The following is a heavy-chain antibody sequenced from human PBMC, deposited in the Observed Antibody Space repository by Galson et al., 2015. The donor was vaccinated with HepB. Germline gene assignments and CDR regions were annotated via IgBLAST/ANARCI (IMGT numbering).Heavy chain of an antibody. V-gene: IGHV1-46*01. CDR2: INPSGGST. D-gene: IGHD3-22*01. CDR1: GYTFTSYY. CDR3: ARNYYDSSGYPEPEIDAFDI. J-gene: IGHJ3*02. Sequence: SVKVSCKASGYTFTSYYMHWVRQAPGQGLEWMGIINPSGGSTSYAQKFQGRVTMTRDTSTSTVYMELSSLRSEDTAVYYCARNYYDSSGYPEPEIDAFDIWGQGTMVTVSS.